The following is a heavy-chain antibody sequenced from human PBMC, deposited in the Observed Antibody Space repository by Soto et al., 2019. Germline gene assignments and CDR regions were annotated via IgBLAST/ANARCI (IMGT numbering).Heavy chain of an antibody. J-gene: IGHJ4*02. Sequence: SETVSLTCTVSGGSISSGGYYWSWIRQHPGKGLEWIGYIYYSGSTYYNPSLKSRVTISVDTSKNQFSLKLSSVTAADTAVYYCARAVVVVASGPLFDYWGQGTLVTVSS. D-gene: IGHD2-15*01. CDR2: IYYSGST. V-gene: IGHV4-31*03. CDR3: ARAVVVVASGPLFDY. CDR1: GGSISSGGYY.